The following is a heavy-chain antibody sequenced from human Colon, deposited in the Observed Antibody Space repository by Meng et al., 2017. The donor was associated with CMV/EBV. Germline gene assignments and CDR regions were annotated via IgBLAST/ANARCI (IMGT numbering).Heavy chain of an antibody. V-gene: IGHV1-18*01. D-gene: IGHD1-1*01. J-gene: IGHJ4*02. CDR2: ISGSTGYT. CDR3: ARGRPNWSGVLDY. CDR1: GYTLTSYG. Sequence: QVQLVHSGAEVKEPGALVLVSCRSSGYTLTSYGINWVRQAPGQGLEWMGWISGSTGYTNRAQKFQGRVTMTTDTSTSTAYLALTSLTSNDTAVYYCARGRPNWSGVLDYWGQGTLVTVSS.